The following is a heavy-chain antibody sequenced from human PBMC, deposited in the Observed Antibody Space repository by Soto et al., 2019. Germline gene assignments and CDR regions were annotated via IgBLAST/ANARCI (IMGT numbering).Heavy chain of an antibody. D-gene: IGHD4-4*01. CDR2: INPVGAST. Sequence: QVQLVQSGAEVKKPGASVRVSCKAFGYTFTSFYMHWVRQAPGKGLEWMGIINPVGASTSFAQNFQGRVTMTRDTSTSTVYMEMSSLRSDDTAMYYCARSGYSNSPYFDYWGQGTLVTVSS. V-gene: IGHV1-46*01. CDR1: GYTFTSFY. CDR3: ARSGYSNSPYFDY. J-gene: IGHJ4*02.